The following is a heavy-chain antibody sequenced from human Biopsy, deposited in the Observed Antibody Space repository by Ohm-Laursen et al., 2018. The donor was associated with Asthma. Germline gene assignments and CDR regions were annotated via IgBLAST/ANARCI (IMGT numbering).Heavy chain of an antibody. CDR3: ARCQVGYSSGWSLLLKKIYYSGMDV. V-gene: IGHV1-69*13. CDR1: GGTFSNFA. J-gene: IGHJ6*02. Sequence: SVKVSCKAPGGTFSNFAISWVRQAPGQGLEWMGGISPIFGSSNYAQRFQGRVTITADESTSTAYMEVTSLRSEDTAIYYCARCQVGYSSGWSLLLKKIYYSGMDVWGQGTAVTVSS. D-gene: IGHD6-19*01. CDR2: ISPIFGSS.